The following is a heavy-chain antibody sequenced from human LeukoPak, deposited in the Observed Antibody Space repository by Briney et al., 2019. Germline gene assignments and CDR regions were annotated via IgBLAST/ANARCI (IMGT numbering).Heavy chain of an antibody. CDR2: ISSSSSDI. V-gene: IGHV3-21*01. J-gene: IGHJ4*02. Sequence: GGSLRLSCAASGFTFSSYTMDWVRQAPGKGLEWVSSISSSSSDIHYADSVKGRFTISRDNAKNSLYLQMNSLRAGDTAVYYCARDYYDAFDYWGQGSLVTVSS. CDR3: ARDYYDAFDY. D-gene: IGHD3-22*01. CDR1: GFTFSSYT.